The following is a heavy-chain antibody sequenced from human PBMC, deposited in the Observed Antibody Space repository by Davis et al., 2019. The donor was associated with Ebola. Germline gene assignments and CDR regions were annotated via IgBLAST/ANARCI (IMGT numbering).Heavy chain of an antibody. CDR3: ARGSGIQLWYPSLDV. J-gene: IGHJ6*02. V-gene: IGHV5-51*01. CDR1: GYSFTSSW. D-gene: IGHD5-18*01. Sequence: KVSCKGSGYSFTSSWIAWVRQMPGKGLEWMGIIYPGDSDTRYSPSFQGQVTISADKSISTAYLQWSSLKASDTAMYYCARGSGIQLWYPSLDVWGQGTTVTVSS. CDR2: IYPGDSDT.